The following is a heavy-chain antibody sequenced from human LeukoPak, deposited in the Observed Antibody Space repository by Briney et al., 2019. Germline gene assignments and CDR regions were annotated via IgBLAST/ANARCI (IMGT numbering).Heavy chain of an antibody. J-gene: IGHJ4*02. Sequence: SETLSLTCTVSGASVSSHYWTWIRQPPGQGLEWIGYISHRGYTDYNPSLKSRVTISVDTSENQLSLRVNSLTAADTAVYYCAKVWAGTNFYLDYWGQGILVTVSS. D-gene: IGHD3-10*01. V-gene: IGHV4-59*02. CDR3: AKVWAGTNFYLDY. CDR2: ISHRGYT. CDR1: GASVSSHY.